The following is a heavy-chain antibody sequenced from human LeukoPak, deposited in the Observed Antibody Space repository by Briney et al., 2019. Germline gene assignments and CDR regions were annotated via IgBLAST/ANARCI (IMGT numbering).Heavy chain of an antibody. V-gene: IGHV4-34*01. CDR3: ARAAPLLHYYGSGSYRNYFDY. D-gene: IGHD3-10*01. J-gene: IGHJ4*02. CDR2: INHSGST. Sequence: PSETLSLTCAVYGGSFSGYYWSWIRQPPGKGLEWIGEINHSGSTNYNPSLKSRVTISVDTSKNQFSLKLSSVTAADTAVYYCARAAPLLHYYGSGSYRNYFDYWGQGTLVTVSS. CDR1: GGSFSGYY.